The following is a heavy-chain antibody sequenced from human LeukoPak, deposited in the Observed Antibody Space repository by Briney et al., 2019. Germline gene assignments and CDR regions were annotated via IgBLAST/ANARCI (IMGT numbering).Heavy chain of an antibody. J-gene: IGHJ4*02. V-gene: IGHV1-8*03. D-gene: IGHD3-3*01. Sequence: ASVKVSCKASGYTFTIYDINWVRQATGQGLEWMGWMNPNSGNTGYAQKFQGRVTITRNTSISTAYMELSSLRSEDTAVYYCARPSVGYDFWSGYLYYFDYWGQGTLVTVSS. CDR2: MNPNSGNT. CDR3: ARPSVGYDFWSGYLYYFDY. CDR1: GYTFTIYD.